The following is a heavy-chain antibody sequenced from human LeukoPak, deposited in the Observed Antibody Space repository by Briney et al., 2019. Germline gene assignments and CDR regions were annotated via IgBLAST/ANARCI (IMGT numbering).Heavy chain of an antibody. CDR2: IKQDGSDK. CDR3: SRGGRGDY. V-gene: IGHV3-7*01. J-gene: IGHJ4*02. D-gene: IGHD3-16*01. CDR1: GFTFTTYW. Sequence: GGSLRLSCAASGFTFTTYWMSWVRQAPGKGLEWAANIKQDGSDKYYVDSVKGRFTISRDNAKNSLYLQMNSLRADDTAVYYCSRGGRGDYWGQGTLVTVSS.